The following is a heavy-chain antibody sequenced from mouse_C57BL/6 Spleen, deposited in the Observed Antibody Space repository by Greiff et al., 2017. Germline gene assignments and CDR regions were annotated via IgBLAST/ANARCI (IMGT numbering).Heavy chain of an antibody. CDR3: ARGITTVVEYFDV. CDR2: INPSSGYP. Sequence: QVQLQQSGAELARPGASVQMSCKASGYTFTSYTMHWVKQRPGQGLEWIGYINPSSGYPKYNQKFKDKATLTADKSSSTAYMQLSSLTSEDSAVYYCARGITTVVEYFDVWGTGTTVTVSS. D-gene: IGHD1-1*01. V-gene: IGHV1-4*01. J-gene: IGHJ1*03. CDR1: GYTFTSYT.